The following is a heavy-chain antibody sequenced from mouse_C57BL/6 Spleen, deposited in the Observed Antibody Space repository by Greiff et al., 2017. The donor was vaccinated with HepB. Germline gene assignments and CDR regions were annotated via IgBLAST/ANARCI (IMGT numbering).Heavy chain of an antibody. CDR3: GAWFAY. CDR2: IHPNSGST. J-gene: IGHJ3*01. CDR1: GFNIKDYY. Sequence: QVQLQQSGAELVKPGASVKLSCTASGFNIKDYYMHWVKQRPGQGLEWIGMIHPNSGSTNYNEKFKSKATLTVDKSSSTAYMQLSSLTSEDSAVYYCGAWFAYWGQGTLVTVSA. V-gene: IGHV1-64*01.